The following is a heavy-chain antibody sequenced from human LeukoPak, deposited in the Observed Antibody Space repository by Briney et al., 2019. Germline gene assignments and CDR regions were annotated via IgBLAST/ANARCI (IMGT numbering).Heavy chain of an antibody. D-gene: IGHD3-22*01. CDR2: ISYDGSNK. CDR3: AKDLYYDSSGPSV. CDR1: GFTFSSYA. J-gene: IGHJ4*02. Sequence: GGSLRLSCAASGFTFSSYAMHWVRQAPGKGLEWVAVISYDGSNKYYADSVKGRFTISRDNSKNTLHLQMSSLRAEDTAVYYGAKDLYYDSSGPSVWGQGTLVTVSS. V-gene: IGHV3-30-3*01.